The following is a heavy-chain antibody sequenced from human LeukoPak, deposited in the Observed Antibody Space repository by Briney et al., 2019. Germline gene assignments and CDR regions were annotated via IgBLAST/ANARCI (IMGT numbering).Heavy chain of an antibody. Sequence: ASVKVSFKASGGTFSSYAISWVRQPPGQRLEWVGGIIPVFGTPNYAQKFQGRVTITTDESTSTAYMELTSLRSEDTAMYYCASNDLVVYAGLYWGQGTLVTVSS. D-gene: IGHD2-8*01. CDR2: IIPVFGTP. V-gene: IGHV1-69*05. J-gene: IGHJ4*02. CDR1: GGTFSSYA. CDR3: ASNDLVVYAGLY.